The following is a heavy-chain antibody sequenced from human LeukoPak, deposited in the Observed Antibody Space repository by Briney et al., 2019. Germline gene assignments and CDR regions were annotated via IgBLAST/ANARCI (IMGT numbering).Heavy chain of an antibody. CDR3: ARDQTYYDFWSGSTTAQDNWFDP. CDR1: GGTFSSYA. V-gene: IGHV1-69*05. CDR2: IIPIFGTA. Sequence: SVKVSCKASGGTFSSYAISWVRQAPGQGLEWMGGIIPIFGTANYAQKFQGRFTITTDESTSTAYMELSSLRSEDTAVYYCARDQTYYDFWSGSTTAQDNWFDPWGQGTLVTVSS. J-gene: IGHJ5*02. D-gene: IGHD3-3*01.